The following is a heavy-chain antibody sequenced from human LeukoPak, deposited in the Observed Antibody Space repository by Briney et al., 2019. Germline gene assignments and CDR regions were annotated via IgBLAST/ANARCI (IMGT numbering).Heavy chain of an antibody. V-gene: IGHV1-24*01. Sequence: GTSVKVSCKVSGYTLTELSMHWVRQAPGKGLEWMGGSDPEDGETIYAQKFQGRVTMTEDTSTDTAYMELSSLRSEDTAVYYCATTGHDYGDYIDYWGQGTLVTVSS. CDR3: ATTGHDYGDYIDY. D-gene: IGHD4-17*01. CDR2: SDPEDGET. J-gene: IGHJ4*02. CDR1: GYTLTELS.